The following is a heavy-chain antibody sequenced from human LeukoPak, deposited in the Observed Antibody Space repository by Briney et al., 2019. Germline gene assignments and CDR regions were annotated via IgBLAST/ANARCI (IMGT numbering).Heavy chain of an antibody. CDR3: ASNIPIDY. D-gene: IGHD2-21*01. CDR2: ISYDGSNK. CDR1: GFTFSSYG. J-gene: IGHJ4*02. V-gene: IGHV3-30*03. Sequence: GGSLRLSCAASGFTFSSYGMHWVRQAPGKGLEWVAVISYDGSNKYYADSVKGRFTISRDNAKNSLYLQMNSLRAEDTAVYYCASNIPIDYWGQGTLVTVSS.